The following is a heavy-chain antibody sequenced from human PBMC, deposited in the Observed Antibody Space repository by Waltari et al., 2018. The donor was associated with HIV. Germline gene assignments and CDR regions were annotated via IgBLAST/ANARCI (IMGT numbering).Heavy chain of an antibody. CDR2: FGPEDNET. CDR3: ATGGGTTSIQLYDLDV. J-gene: IGHJ6*02. D-gene: IGHD1-26*01. V-gene: IGHV1-24*01. CDR1: GYTLTELS. Sequence: QVQLIQSGAEVKKPGASVKVSCKVFGYTLTELSMHWVRQAPGKGLEWMGGFGPEDNETIYAQKFQGRVTRTEDTSTDSAYMELSSLTSEDTAVYYCATGGGTTSIQLYDLDVWGQGTTVTVSS.